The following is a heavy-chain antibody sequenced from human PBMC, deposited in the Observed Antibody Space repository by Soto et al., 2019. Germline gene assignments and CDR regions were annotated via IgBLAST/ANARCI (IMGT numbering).Heavy chain of an antibody. CDR2: ISYDGSNK. J-gene: IGHJ3*02. CDR3: AREKTTVVTKDAFDI. Sequence: QVQLVESGGGVVQPGRSLRLSCAASGFTFSSYAMHWVRQAPGKGLEWVAVISYDGSNKYYADSVKGRFTSSRDNSKNTLYLQMNSLRAEDTAVYYCAREKTTVVTKDAFDIWGQGTMVTVSS. V-gene: IGHV3-30-3*01. CDR1: GFTFSSYA. D-gene: IGHD4-17*01.